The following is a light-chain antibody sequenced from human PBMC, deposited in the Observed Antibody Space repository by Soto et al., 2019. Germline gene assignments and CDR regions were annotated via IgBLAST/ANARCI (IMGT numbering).Light chain of an antibody. Sequence: AIRMTQSPSSFSASTGDRVTITCRASQGISSYLAWYQQKPGKAPELLIYAASTLQSGVPSRFSGSGSGTDPTSPLRSLHTEHFATFYCQQSYTSSFTFGRGTKVAIK. V-gene: IGKV1-8*01. CDR1: QGISSY. CDR2: AAS. CDR3: QQSYTSSFT. J-gene: IGKJ3*01.